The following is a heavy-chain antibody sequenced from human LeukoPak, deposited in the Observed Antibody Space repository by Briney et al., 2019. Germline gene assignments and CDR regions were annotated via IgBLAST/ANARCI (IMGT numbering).Heavy chain of an antibody. CDR1: GYTLTELS. Sequence: ASVKVSCKVSGYTLTELSMHWVRQAPGKGLEWMGGFDPEGGETIYAQKFQGRVTMTEDTSTDTAYMELSSLRSEDTAVYYCATGVAAAGTQKNHNWFDPWGQGTLVTVSS. D-gene: IGHD6-13*01. J-gene: IGHJ5*02. V-gene: IGHV1-24*01. CDR2: FDPEGGET. CDR3: ATGVAAAGTQKNHNWFDP.